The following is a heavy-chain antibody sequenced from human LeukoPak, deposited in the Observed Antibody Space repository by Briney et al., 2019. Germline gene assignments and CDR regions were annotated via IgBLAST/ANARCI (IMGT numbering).Heavy chain of an antibody. J-gene: IGHJ5*02. D-gene: IGHD3-10*02. V-gene: IGHV1-2*02. CDR2: INPKTGGI. CDR3: AREWGPNYVQGWFDP. CDR1: GSSLRLYG. Sequence: GASVNVSCKASGSSLRLYGIVWVRQSPGQGLEWMGWINPKTGGITYSQKFKGRVTMTRDTSLNTAHMEVTGLTFGDTAVYYCAREWGPNYVQGWFDPWGQGTLVSVSS.